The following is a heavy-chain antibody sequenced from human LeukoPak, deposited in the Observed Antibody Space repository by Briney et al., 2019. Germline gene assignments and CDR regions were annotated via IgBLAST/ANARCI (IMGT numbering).Heavy chain of an antibody. V-gene: IGHV3-48*01. CDR3: AKNRLGSSGFFLSG. CDR1: GFTFSTYS. J-gene: IGHJ4*02. CDR2: ISSGSSTI. D-gene: IGHD6-19*01. Sequence: GGSLRLSCAASGFTFSTYSMNWVRQAPGKGLEWVSYISSGSSTIFYADSVKGRFTISRDNSKNTLYLQMNSLRAEDTAVYYCAKNRLGSSGFFLSGWGQGTLVTVSS.